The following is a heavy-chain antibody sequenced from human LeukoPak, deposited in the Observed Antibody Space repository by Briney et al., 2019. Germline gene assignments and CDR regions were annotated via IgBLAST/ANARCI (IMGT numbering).Heavy chain of an antibody. CDR2: TKAKDGGT. J-gene: IGHJ4*02. D-gene: IGHD3-16*01. CDR3: TRARREQGYVYGADFFDS. CDR1: GFSSSGSY. V-gene: IGHV1-2*02. Sequence: ASVTVSCKASGFSSSGSYIHWVRQAPGQGLEWMGWTKAKDGGTNYADNFEGRVTLTRDTSTNAAFMELTELNSDDTAVYFCTRARREQGYVYGADFFDSWGQGTLVIVS.